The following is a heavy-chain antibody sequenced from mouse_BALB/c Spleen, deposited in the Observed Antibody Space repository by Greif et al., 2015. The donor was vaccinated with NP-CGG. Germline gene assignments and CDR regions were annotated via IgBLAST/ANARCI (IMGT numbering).Heavy chain of an antibody. CDR3: NARYGSSLYAMDY. CDR1: GFNIKDYY. Sequence: DVKLQESGAELVRSGASVKLSCTASGFNIKDYYMHWVKQRPEQGLEWIGWIDPENGDTEYAPKFQGKATMTADTSSNTAYLQLSSLTSEDTAVYYCNARYGSSLYAMDYWGQGTSVTVSS. J-gene: IGHJ4*01. CDR2: IDPENGDT. V-gene: IGHV14-4*02. D-gene: IGHD1-1*01.